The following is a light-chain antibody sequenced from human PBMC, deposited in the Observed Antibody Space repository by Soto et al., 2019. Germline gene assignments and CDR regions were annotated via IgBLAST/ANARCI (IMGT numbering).Light chain of an antibody. CDR3: QQRDNRPYT. V-gene: IGKV3-11*01. Sequence: EIVLTQSPATLSLSPGERATLSCRASQSVSTYVAWYQQKPGQAHRLVLYHASNRATGIPARFSGSGSETYFTLTISSLEPEDFAGYYCQQRDNRPYTFGQGTRLEI. J-gene: IGKJ2*01. CDR2: HAS. CDR1: QSVSTY.